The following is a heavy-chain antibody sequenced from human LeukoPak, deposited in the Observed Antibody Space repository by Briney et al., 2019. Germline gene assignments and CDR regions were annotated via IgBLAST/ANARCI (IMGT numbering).Heavy chain of an antibody. CDR1: GGSISSSSYY. V-gene: IGHV4-39*07. Sequence: PSETLSLTCTVSGGSISSSSYYWGWIRQPPGKGLEWIGSIYYSGSTYYNPSLKSRVTISVDTSKNQFSLKLSSVTAADTAVYYCARYKAPVGQKNSSSWYRHYYYYYMDVWGKGTTVTVSS. J-gene: IGHJ6*03. D-gene: IGHD6-13*01. CDR3: ARYKAPVGQKNSSSWYRHYYYYYMDV. CDR2: IYYSGST.